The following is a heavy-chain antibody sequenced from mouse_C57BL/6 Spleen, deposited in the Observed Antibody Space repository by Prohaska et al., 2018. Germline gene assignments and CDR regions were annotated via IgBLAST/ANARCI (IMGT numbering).Heavy chain of an antibody. Sequence: EVKLEESGGGLVQPGGSMKLSCVASGFTFSNYWMNWVRQSPEKGLEWVAQIRLKSDNYATHYAESVKGRFTISRDDSKSSVYLQMNNLRAEDTGIYYCTEGGWCFDYWGQGTTLTVSS. CDR1: GFTFSNYW. J-gene: IGHJ2*01. CDR3: TEGGWCFDY. CDR2: IRLKSDNYAT. D-gene: IGHD1-1*02. V-gene: IGHV6-3*01.